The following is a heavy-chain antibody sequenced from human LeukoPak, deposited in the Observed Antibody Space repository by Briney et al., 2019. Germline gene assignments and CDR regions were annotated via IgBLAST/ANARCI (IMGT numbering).Heavy chain of an antibody. CDR1: GYTFTGYY. V-gene: IGHV1-2*02. Sequence: ASVKVSRKASGYTFTGYYMHWLRQAPGQGLEWMGWINPNSVGTNYAQKFQGRVTMTRDTSISTAYMELSGLRSDDTAVYYCARLGFCSGGSCPYYFDYWGQGTLVTVSS. J-gene: IGHJ4*02. D-gene: IGHD2-15*01. CDR3: ARLGFCSGGSCPYYFDY. CDR2: INPNSVGT.